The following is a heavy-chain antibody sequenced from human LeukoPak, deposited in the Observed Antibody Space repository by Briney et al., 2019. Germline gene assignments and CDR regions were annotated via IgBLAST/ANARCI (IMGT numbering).Heavy chain of an antibody. Sequence: GGSLRLSCATSGFTFRNYAMSWVRQAPGKGLGWVSSIVGSGGGTYYADSVKGRFAISRDNSKNTLYLQMNSLRAEDTAVYYCAKEGDYDILTGYRRPLYSYYYRDVWGKGTTVTVSS. J-gene: IGHJ6*03. CDR2: IVGSGGGT. V-gene: IGHV3-23*01. CDR1: GFTFRNYA. D-gene: IGHD3-9*01. CDR3: AKEGDYDILTGYRRPLYSYYYRDV.